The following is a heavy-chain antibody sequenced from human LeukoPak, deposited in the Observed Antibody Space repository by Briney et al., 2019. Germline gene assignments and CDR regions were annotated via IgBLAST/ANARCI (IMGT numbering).Heavy chain of an antibody. CDR3: ASGGLGARKYYSDPFDY. Sequence: PGGSLRLSCAASGFTVSSNYMSWVRQAPEKGLEWVSIIYSRGSTYYADSVKGRFTISRDDSKNTAYLQMNSLRAEDAAVYYCASGGLGARKYYSDPFDYWGQGTLVTVSS. J-gene: IGHJ4*02. CDR1: GFTVSSNY. V-gene: IGHV3-53*01. D-gene: IGHD3-10*01. CDR2: IYSRGST.